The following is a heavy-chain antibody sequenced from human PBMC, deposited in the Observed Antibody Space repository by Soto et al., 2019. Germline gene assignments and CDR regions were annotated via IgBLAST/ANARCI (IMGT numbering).Heavy chain of an antibody. CDR1: GFNFGSYA. V-gene: IGHV3-23*01. Sequence: GGSLRLSCAASGFNFGSYAMSWVRQAPGKGLEWVSAISGSGGSTYYADSVKGRFTISRDNPKNTLYLQMNSLRAEDTAVYYCAKPQWLRFPNDYWGQGTLVTVSS. J-gene: IGHJ4*02. D-gene: IGHD5-12*01. CDR2: ISGSGGST. CDR3: AKPQWLRFPNDY.